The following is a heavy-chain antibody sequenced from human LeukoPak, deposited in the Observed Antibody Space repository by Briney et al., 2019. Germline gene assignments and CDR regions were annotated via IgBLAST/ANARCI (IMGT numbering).Heavy chain of an antibody. CDR1: GGSISSSSYY. CDR3: ARLKKGWFDP. CDR2: IYYSGST. V-gene: IGHV4-39*07. J-gene: IGHJ5*02. Sequence: PSETLSLTCTVSGGSISSSSYYWGWIRQPPGKGLEWIGSIYYSGSTYYNPSLKSRVTISVDTSKNQFSLKLSSVTAADTAVYYCARLKKGWFDPWGQGTLVTVSS.